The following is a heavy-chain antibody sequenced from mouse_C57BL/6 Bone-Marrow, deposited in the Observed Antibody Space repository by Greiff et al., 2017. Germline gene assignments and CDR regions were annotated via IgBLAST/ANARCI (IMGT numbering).Heavy chain of an antibody. D-gene: IGHD2-3*01. CDR3: ARSYDGYYPAWFAY. Sequence: VQLQQPGAELVRPGSSVKLSCKASGYTFTSYWMDWVKQRPGQGLEWIGNIYPSDSETHYNQKFKDKATLTVDKSSSTAYMQLSSLPSEDSAVYYCARSYDGYYPAWFAYWGQGTRGTVSA. V-gene: IGHV1-61*01. CDR2: IYPSDSET. CDR1: GYTFTSYW. J-gene: IGHJ3*01.